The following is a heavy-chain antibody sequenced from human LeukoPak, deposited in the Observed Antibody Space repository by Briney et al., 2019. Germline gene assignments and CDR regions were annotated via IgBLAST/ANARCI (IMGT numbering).Heavy chain of an antibody. CDR1: GGSISSYY. CDR2: IYTSGST. V-gene: IGHV4-4*07. D-gene: IGHD3-3*01. J-gene: IGHJ5*02. CDR3: ARVGYDFWSGYYSGLNWFDP. Sequence: PSETLSLTCTVSGGSISSYYWSWIRQPAGKGLEWIGRIYTSGSTNYNPSLKSRVTMSVDTSKNQFSLKLSSVTAADTAVYYCARVGYDFWSGYYSGLNWFDPWGQGTLVTVSS.